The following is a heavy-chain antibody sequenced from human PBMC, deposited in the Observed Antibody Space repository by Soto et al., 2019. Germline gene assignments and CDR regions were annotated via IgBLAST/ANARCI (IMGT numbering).Heavy chain of an antibody. D-gene: IGHD3-3*01. CDR2: IIPIFGTA. CDR1: GGTFSSYA. Sequence: EASVKVSCKASGGTFSSYAISWVRQAPGQGLEWMGGIIPIFGTANYAQKFQGRVTITADESTSTAYMELSSLRSEDTAVYYCARGHRPTTIFGVVPRYYYGMDVWGQGTTVTVSS. J-gene: IGHJ6*02. CDR3: ARGHRPTTIFGVVPRYYYGMDV. V-gene: IGHV1-69*13.